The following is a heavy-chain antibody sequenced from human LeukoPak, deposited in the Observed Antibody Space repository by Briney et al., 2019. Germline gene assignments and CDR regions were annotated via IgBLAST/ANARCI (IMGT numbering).Heavy chain of an antibody. V-gene: IGHV1-8*02. D-gene: IGHD1-26*01. Sequence: ASVKVSCKASGYTFTGYYMHWVRQAPGQGLEWMGWINPNSGNTGYAQKFQGRVTMTRNTSISTAYMELSSLRSEDTAVYYCARVIGKQYYYYYYMDVWGKGTTVTISS. J-gene: IGHJ6*03. CDR2: INPNSGNT. CDR1: GYTFTGYY. CDR3: ARVIGKQYYYYYYMDV.